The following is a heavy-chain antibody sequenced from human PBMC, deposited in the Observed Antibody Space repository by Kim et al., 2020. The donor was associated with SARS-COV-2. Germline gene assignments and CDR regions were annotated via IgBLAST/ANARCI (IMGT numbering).Heavy chain of an antibody. CDR2: ISSSSSTI. J-gene: IGHJ4*02. V-gene: IGHV3-48*02. Sequence: GGSLRLSCAASGFTFSSYSMNWVRQAPGKGLEWVSYISSSSSTIYYADSVKGRFTISRDNAKNSLYLQMNSLRDEDTAVYYCARDPYDFWSGYRNRNFDYWGQGTLVTVSS. D-gene: IGHD3-3*01. CDR1: GFTFSSYS. CDR3: ARDPYDFWSGYRNRNFDY.